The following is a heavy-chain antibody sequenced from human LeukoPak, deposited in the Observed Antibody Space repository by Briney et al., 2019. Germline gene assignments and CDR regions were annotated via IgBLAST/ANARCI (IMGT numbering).Heavy chain of an antibody. J-gene: IGHJ4*02. V-gene: IGHV4-34*01. D-gene: IGHD2-2*01. Sequence: PSETPSLTCAVYGGSFSGYYWSWIRQPPGKGLEWIGEINHSGSTNYNPSLKSRVTISVDTSKNQFSLKLSSVTAADTAVYYCARRAKDIVVVPAATTPFDYWGQGTVDRVFS. CDR1: GGSFSGYY. CDR2: INHSGST. CDR3: ARRAKDIVVVPAATTPFDY.